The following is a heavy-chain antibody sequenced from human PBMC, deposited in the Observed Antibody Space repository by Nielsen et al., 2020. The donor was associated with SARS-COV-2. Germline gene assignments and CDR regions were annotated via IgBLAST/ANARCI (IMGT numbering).Heavy chain of an antibody. D-gene: IGHD4-17*01. J-gene: IGHJ6*03. CDR2: TYYRSKWYN. V-gene: IGHV6-1*01. CDR3: ARARGAYGDYYYYYYTDV. Sequence: WIRQSPSRGLEWLGRTYYRSKWYNDYAVSVKSRITISPDTSKNQFSLHPNSVTPEDTAVYYCARARGAYGDYYYYYYTDVWGKGTTVTVSS.